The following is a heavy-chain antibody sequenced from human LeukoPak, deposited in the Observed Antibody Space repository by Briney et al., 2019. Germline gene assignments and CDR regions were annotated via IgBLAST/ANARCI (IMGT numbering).Heavy chain of an antibody. CDR3: AREKRYGDYVSGWFDP. CDR1: GGSISSHY. Sequence: SETLSLTCTVSGGSISSHYWSWIRQPPGKGLEWIGYIYYSGSTNYNPSLKSRVTISVDTSKNQFSLKLSSVTAADTAVYYCAREKRYGDYVSGWFDPWGQGTLVTVSS. D-gene: IGHD4-17*01. V-gene: IGHV4-59*11. CDR2: IYYSGST. J-gene: IGHJ5*02.